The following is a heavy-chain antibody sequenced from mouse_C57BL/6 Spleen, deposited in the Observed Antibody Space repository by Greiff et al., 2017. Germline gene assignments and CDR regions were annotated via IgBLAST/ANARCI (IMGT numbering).Heavy chain of an antibody. D-gene: IGHD1-1*01. V-gene: IGHV1-52*01. J-gene: IGHJ3*01. CDR3: ASGDDYGSMAWFAY. CDR1: GYTFTSYW. Sequence: QVQLQQPGAELVRPGSSVKLSCKASGYTFTSYWMHWVKQRPIQGLEWIGNIDPSDSETHYNQKFKDKATLTVDKSSSTAYMQLSSLTSEDSAVYYCASGDDYGSMAWFAYWGQGTLVTVSA. CDR2: IDPSDSET.